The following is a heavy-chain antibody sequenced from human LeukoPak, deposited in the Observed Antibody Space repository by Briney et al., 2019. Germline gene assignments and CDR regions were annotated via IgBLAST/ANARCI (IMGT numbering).Heavy chain of an antibody. CDR3: VRYCTSTSCFRDAFDI. CDR1: GYTFTSYD. Sequence: ASVKVSCKASGYTFTSYDINWVRQATGQGLEWMGWMNPNDGNTGYAQKFQGRVTITRNISISTAYMELSSLRSEDTAVYYCVRYCTSTSCFRDAFDIWGQGTMVTVSS. D-gene: IGHD2-2*01. J-gene: IGHJ3*02. V-gene: IGHV1-8*03. CDR2: MNPNDGNT.